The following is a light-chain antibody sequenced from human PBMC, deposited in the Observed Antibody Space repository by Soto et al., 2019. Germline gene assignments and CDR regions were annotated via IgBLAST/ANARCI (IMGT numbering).Light chain of an antibody. CDR3: QNYNSDPFT. Sequence: DIQMTQSPSSLSASVGDRVTVTCRTSQGINNYLAWYQHKPGEVPKLLIYAASTLHSRVPSRFSGSGSGTEFTLTIGSLQPEDVATYYCQNYNSDPFTFGAGTKVDIK. CDR2: AAS. V-gene: IGKV1-27*01. J-gene: IGKJ3*01. CDR1: QGINNY.